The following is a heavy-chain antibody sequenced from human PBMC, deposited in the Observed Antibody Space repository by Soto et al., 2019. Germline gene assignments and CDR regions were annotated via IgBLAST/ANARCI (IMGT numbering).Heavy chain of an antibody. Sequence: GGSLRLSCAAPGFTFSSYWMSWVRQAPGKGLEWVANIKQDGSEKYYVDSVKGRFTISRDNAKNSLYLQMNSLRAEDTAVYYCARDVRPRRKYYYGSGSYLDYWGQGTLVTVSS. CDR2: IKQDGSEK. J-gene: IGHJ4*02. V-gene: IGHV3-7*05. CDR3: ARDVRPRRKYYYGSGSYLDY. CDR1: GFTFSSYW. D-gene: IGHD3-10*01.